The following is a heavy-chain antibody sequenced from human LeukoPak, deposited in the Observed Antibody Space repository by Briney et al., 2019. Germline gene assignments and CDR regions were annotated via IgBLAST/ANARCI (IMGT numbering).Heavy chain of an antibody. D-gene: IGHD1-1*01. J-gene: IGHJ4*02. CDR2: IYTSGST. V-gene: IGHV4-61*02. CDR3: ARSTGRPEARTEFDY. CDR1: GGSISSGSYY. Sequence: PSQTLSLTCTVSGGSISSGSYYWSWIRQPAGKGLEWIGRIYTSGSTNYNPSLKSRVTISVDTSKNQFSLKLSSVTAADTAVYYCARSTGRPEARTEFDYWGQGTLVTVSS.